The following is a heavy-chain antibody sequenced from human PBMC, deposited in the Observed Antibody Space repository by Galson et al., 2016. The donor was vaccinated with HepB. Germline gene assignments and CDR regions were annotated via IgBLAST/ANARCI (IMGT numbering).Heavy chain of an antibody. V-gene: IGHV1-69*13. J-gene: IGHJ6*02. Sequence: SVKVSCKASGDTFNSIAIGWVRQAPGEGLQWMGGIIPIFGTPTYAPNFQGRVTITADESTTTAFLHLTSLRSEDAAIYYCATALPAPSLPSGMDVWGQGTTVTVSS. CDR1: GDTFNSIA. CDR2: IIPIFGTP. D-gene: IGHD2-2*01. CDR3: ATALPAPSLPSGMDV.